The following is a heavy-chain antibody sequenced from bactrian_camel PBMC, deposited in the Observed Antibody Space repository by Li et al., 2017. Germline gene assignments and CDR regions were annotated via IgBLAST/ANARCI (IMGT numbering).Heavy chain of an antibody. Sequence: VQLVESGGGSVQAGGSLNLSCVASDYPWGNNCMGWFRQAPGKEREGIVAVKPGGGRTRYADSVKGRFTFSQDNDNNTVYLQMNDLKPEDTAMYSCHDNQCHRGWPGAYRGQGTQVTVS. V-gene: IGHV3S42*01. CDR1: DYPWGNNC. J-gene: IGHJ4*01. CDR2: VKPGGGRT. D-gene: IGHD3*01. CDR3: HDNQCHRGWPGAY.